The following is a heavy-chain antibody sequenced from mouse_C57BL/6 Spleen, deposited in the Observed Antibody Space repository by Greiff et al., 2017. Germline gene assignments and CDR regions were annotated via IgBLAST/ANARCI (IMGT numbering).Heavy chain of an antibody. CDR1: GYSFTSYY. CDR2: IYPGSGNT. D-gene: IGHD4-1*02. CDR3: ASRCSNWPYFDY. Sequence: QVQLQQSGPELVKPGASVKISCKASGYSFTSYYIHWVKQRPGQGLEWIGWIYPGSGNTKYNEKFKGKATLTTDTSSSAAYMQLSSLTSDESAVYYCASRCSNWPYFDYWGQGTTLTVSS. J-gene: IGHJ2*01. V-gene: IGHV1-66*01.